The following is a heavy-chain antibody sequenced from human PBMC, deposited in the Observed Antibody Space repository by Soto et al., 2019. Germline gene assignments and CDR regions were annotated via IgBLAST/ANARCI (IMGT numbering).Heavy chain of an antibody. J-gene: IGHJ4*02. V-gene: IGHV4-59*01. Sequence: PSETLSLTCTVSGGSISSYYWGWIRQPPGKGLEWIGYIYYSGSTNYNPSLKSRVTISVDTSKNQFTLKLSSVTAADTAVYYCARDLANSTPYYFDYWGQGTLVTVSS. CDR3: ARDLANSTPYYFDY. CDR2: IYYSGST. CDR1: GGSISSYY. D-gene: IGHD2-2*01.